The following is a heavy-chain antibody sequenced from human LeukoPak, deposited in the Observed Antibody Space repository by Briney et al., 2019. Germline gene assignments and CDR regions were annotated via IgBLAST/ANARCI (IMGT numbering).Heavy chain of an antibody. Sequence: EASVKVSCKASGYTFTGYNMHWVRQAPGQGLEWMRWNNPNSGGTNYAQKFQGRVTMTRDTSISTAYMELSRLRSDDTAVYYCARDPDILTGSYYFDYWGQGTLVTVSS. CDR2: NNPNSGGT. J-gene: IGHJ4*02. CDR3: ARDPDILTGSYYFDY. CDR1: GYTFTGYN. D-gene: IGHD3-9*01. V-gene: IGHV1-2*02.